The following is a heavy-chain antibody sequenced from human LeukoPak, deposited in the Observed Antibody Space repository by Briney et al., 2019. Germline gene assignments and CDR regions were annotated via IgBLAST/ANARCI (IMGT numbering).Heavy chain of an antibody. Sequence: SETLSLTCTVSGGSISSSSYYWGWIRQPPGKGLEWIGSIYYSGSTYYNPSLKSRVTISVDTSKNQFSLKLSSVTAADTAVYYCARGGSLGYCSGGSCYSPLDYWGQGTLVTVSS. V-gene: IGHV4-39*07. CDR2: IYYSGST. CDR1: GGSISSSSYY. J-gene: IGHJ4*02. CDR3: ARGGSLGYCSGGSCYSPLDY. D-gene: IGHD2-15*01.